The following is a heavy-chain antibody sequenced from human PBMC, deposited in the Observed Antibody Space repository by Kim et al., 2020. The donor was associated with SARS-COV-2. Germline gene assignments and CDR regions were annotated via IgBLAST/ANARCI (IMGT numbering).Heavy chain of an antibody. D-gene: IGHD2-8*02. CDR3: ARDLTVYCCGWVCYYYG. J-gene: IGHJ6*01. CDR2: ISYDGSNK. CDR1: GFTFSSYG. V-gene: IGHV3-30*04. Sequence: GGSLRLSCAASGFTFSSYGMHWVRQAPGKGLEWVAVISYDGSNKNYADSVKGRFTISRDNSKNTLYLQMNSLRAEDTAVYYCARDLTVYCCGWVCYYYG.